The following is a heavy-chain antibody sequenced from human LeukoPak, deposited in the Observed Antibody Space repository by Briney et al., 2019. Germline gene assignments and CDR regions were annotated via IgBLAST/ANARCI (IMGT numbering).Heavy chain of an antibody. CDR3: ARDGPAQMVDFDY. CDR1: GYTFSGTGWY. Sequence: GDSVKVCCKASGYTFSGTGWYLYWLRQAPGQGLEGMGWIYPYTGATHYAQTFQGRVAMTRDTSMSTAYMELSRLRTDDTAVYYCARDGPAQMVDFDYWGQGTLVTVSS. D-gene: IGHD3-10*01. V-gene: IGHV1-2*02. J-gene: IGHJ4*02. CDR2: IYPYTGAT.